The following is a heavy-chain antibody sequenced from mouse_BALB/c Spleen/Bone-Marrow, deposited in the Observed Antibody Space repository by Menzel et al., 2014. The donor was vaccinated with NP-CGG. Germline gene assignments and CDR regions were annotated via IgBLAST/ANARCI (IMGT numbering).Heavy chain of an antibody. CDR1: GYTFTDYY. D-gene: IGHD1-1*01. CDR3: AKGGYGSSYVRYYAMDY. Sequence: QVQLQQPGAELARPGASVKLPCKASGYTFTDYYINWVKQRTGQGLEWIGEIYPGSGNTYYNEKFKGKATLTADKSSSTAYMQLSSLTSEDSAVYFCAKGGYGSSYVRYYAMDYWGQGTSVTVSS. J-gene: IGHJ4*01. V-gene: IGHV1-77*01. CDR2: IYPGSGNT.